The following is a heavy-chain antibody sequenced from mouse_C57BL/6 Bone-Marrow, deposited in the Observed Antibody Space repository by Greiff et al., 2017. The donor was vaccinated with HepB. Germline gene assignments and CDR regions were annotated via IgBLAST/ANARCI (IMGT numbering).Heavy chain of an antibody. J-gene: IGHJ1*03. CDR3: ATGFLVITTVVATGYFDV. D-gene: IGHD1-1*01. CDR1: GYTFTSYW. CDR2: IDPSDSYT. Sequence: QVQLQQPGAELVKPGASVKLSCKASGYTFTSYWMQWVKQRPGQGLEWIGEIDPSDSYTNYNQKFKGKATLTVDTSSSTAYMQLSSLTSEDSAVYYCATGFLVITTVVATGYFDVWGTGTTVTVSS. V-gene: IGHV1-50*01.